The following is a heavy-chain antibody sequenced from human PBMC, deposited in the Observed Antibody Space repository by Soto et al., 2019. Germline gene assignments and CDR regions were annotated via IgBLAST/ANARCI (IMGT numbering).Heavy chain of an antibody. Sequence: PGESLKISCVASGFTFSSYSIVWVRQAPGKGLEWVSYIFTTGTTIYYADSVKGRFTVSRDNAKNSLFLLLNSLRAEDTAVYYCARDKDWAFDYWGQGTLVTVSS. CDR1: GFTFSSYS. CDR3: ARDKDWAFDY. D-gene: IGHD3-9*01. J-gene: IGHJ4*02. CDR2: IFTTGTTI. V-gene: IGHV3-48*03.